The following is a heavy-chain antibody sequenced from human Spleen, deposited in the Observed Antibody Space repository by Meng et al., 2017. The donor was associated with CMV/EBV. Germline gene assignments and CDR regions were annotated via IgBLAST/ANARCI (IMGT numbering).Heavy chain of an antibody. CDR2: IDPNSGGT. J-gene: IGHJ4*02. V-gene: IGHV1-2*02. CDR1: GYTFTGQY. Sequence: SGYTFTGQYMNWVHQAPGQGIEWMGWIDPNSGGTNYAQKFQGRVTMTRDTSINTAYMDLSMLRSDDTALYYCARAPTMGGNSGIDYWGQGTLVTVSS. CDR3: ARAPTMGGNSGIDY. D-gene: IGHD4-23*01.